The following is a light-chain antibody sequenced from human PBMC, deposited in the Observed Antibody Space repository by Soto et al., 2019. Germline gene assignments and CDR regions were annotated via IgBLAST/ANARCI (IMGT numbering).Light chain of an antibody. V-gene: IGLV2-14*01. CDR3: CSYTSSSTLV. J-gene: IGLJ1*01. Sequence: QSVLTQPASVSGSPGQSITISCTGTSSDVGGYTYVSWYQQHPGKAPKLMIYEVNKRPSGVSNRFSGSKSGNTASLTISGLQAEDEADYYCCSYTSSSTLVFGTGTKGPVL. CDR1: SSDVGGYTY. CDR2: EVN.